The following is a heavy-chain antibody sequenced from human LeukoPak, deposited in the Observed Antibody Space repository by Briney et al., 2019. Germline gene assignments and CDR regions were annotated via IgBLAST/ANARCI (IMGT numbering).Heavy chain of an antibody. CDR1: GFTFSDNY. Sequence: GGSLRLSCAASGFTFSDNYMTWVRQAPGKGLEWLSYISGNGGVIQYADSVKGRFTISRDNAKNLLYLQMDSLRVEDTAIYYCAKNRWGSVATPDSWGQGTVVTVSS. CDR3: AKNRWGSVATPDS. CDR2: ISGNGGVI. V-gene: IGHV3-11*04. D-gene: IGHD5-12*01. J-gene: IGHJ4*02.